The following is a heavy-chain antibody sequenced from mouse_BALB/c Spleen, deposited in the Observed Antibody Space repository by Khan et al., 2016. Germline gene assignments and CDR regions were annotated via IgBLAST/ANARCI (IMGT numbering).Heavy chain of an antibody. CDR3: ARPYDYDLYFDV. J-gene: IGHJ1*01. CDR1: GFTFSSYA. Sequence: EVQLVESGGGLVKPGGSLKLSCAASGFTFSSYAMSWVRQTPEKRLEWVASISSGGSTYYPDSVKGRFTISRDNARNILYLQMSSLRSEDTALYFCARPYDYDLYFDVWGAGTTVPLSS. V-gene: IGHV5-6-5*01. CDR2: ISSGGST. D-gene: IGHD2-4*01.